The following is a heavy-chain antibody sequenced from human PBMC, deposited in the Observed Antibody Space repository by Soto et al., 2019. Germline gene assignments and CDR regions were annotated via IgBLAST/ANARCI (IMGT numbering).Heavy chain of an antibody. CDR2: IHSSGTT. CDR1: SGSINSFY. Sequence: PSETLSLTCFVSSGSINSFYWSWIRQPAGKGLEWIGRIHSSGTTNYNPSLKSRVTMSVDTSKNQFSLKLTSVTAADTAVYYCARDRIIGTSYYAYRGQGLLVTVSP. V-gene: IGHV4-4*07. J-gene: IGHJ4*02. CDR3: ARDRIIGTSYYAY. D-gene: IGHD1-7*01.